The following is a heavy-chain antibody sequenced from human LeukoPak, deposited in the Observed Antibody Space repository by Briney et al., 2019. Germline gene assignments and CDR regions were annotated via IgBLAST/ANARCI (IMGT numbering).Heavy chain of an antibody. V-gene: IGHV4-61*02. D-gene: IGHD6-19*01. CDR2: IYTSGST. CDR1: GGSISSGSYY. Sequence: PSETLSLTCTVSGGSISSGSYYWSWIRQPAWKGLEWIGRIYTSGSTNYNPSLKSRVTISVDTSKNQFSLKLSSVTAADTAVYYCARASGWYFFDPWGQGTLVTVSS. J-gene: IGHJ5*02. CDR3: ARASGWYFFDP.